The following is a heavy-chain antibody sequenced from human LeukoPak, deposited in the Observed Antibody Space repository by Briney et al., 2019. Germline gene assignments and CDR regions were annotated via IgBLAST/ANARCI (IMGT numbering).Heavy chain of an antibody. V-gene: IGHV3-23*01. CDR3: ATSGGSYWS. CDR2: ISGRGGST. CDR1: GFTFSDYG. D-gene: IGHD1-26*01. Sequence: GGTLRLSCAASGFTFSDYGMSWVRQAPGKGLEWISVISGRGGSTYYADSVKGRFTISRDNSKNTLYLRMNSLRAEDTALYYCATSGGSYWSWGQGTLVTVSS. J-gene: IGHJ5*02.